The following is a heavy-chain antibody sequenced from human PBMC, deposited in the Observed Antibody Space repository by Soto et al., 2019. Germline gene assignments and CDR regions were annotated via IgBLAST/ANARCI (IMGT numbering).Heavy chain of an antibody. J-gene: IGHJ4*02. CDR3: ARLTIRYYDFWSGYYRYFDY. D-gene: IGHD3-3*01. V-gene: IGHV4-34*01. Sequence: SETLSLTCAVYGGSLSGYYWSWIRQPPGKGLEWIGEINHSGSTNYNPTLKSRVTISVDTSKNQFSLKLSSVTAADTAVYYCARLTIRYYDFWSGYYRYFDYWGQGTLVTVSS. CDR1: GGSLSGYY. CDR2: INHSGST.